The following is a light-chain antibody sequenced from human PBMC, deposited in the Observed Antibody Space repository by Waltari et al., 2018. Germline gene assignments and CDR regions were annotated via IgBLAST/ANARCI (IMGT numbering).Light chain of an antibody. CDR1: QYIGDF. J-gene: IGKJ4*01. CDR2: TAS. CDR3: QQTYITPIS. V-gene: IGKV1-39*01. Sequence: IQITQSPSSLPASVGTRVTSTCRASQYIGDFLHWYQHRPGRAPKPLIFTASNLQIGVPSRFSGSGSGTDFTLTITSLQPEDFATYYCQQTYITPISFGGGTKVQIK.